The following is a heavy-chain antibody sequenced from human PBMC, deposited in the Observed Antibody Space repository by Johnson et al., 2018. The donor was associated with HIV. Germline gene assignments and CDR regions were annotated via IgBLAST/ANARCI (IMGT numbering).Heavy chain of an antibody. J-gene: IGHJ3*02. CDR3: ARSGGDRRGDAFDI. CDR1: GFTLSSYA. D-gene: IGHD3-16*01. V-gene: IGHV3-13*01. CDR2: IGTAGDT. Sequence: VQLVESGGGVVQPGGSLRLSCAASGFTLSSYAMHWVRQATGKGLEWVSAIGTAGDTYYPGSVKGRFTISRENAKNSLYLQMNSLRAGDTAVYYCARSGGDRRGDAFDIWGQGTMVTVSS.